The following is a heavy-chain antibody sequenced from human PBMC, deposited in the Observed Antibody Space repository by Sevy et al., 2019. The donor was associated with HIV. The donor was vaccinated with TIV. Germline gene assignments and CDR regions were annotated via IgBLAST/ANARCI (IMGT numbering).Heavy chain of an antibody. J-gene: IGHJ5*02. V-gene: IGHV3-33*06. CDR2: IWYDGSST. D-gene: IGHD6-19*01. CDR1: GFTFSTYG. CDR3: AKGGASSGWS. Sequence: GRSLRLSCAASGFTFSTYGMHWVRQAPGKGLEWVAVIWYDGSSTYYADSVKGRFTISRDNSKNTLYLQMNSLRAEDTAIYYCAKGGASSGWSWGQGTLVTVSS.